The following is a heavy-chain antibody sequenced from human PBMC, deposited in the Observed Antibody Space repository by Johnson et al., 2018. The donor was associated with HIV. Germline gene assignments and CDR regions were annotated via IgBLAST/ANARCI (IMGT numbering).Heavy chain of an antibody. CDR2: MNGDGKST. CDR1: GFSFINYW. V-gene: IGHV3-74*01. CDR3: AREQELIGERAFDI. J-gene: IGHJ3*02. D-gene: IGHD6-13*01. Sequence: VQLVESGGGVVQPGRSLRLSCAASGFSFINYWMHWVRQAPGKGLLWVSRMNGDGKSTTYADSVKGRFTISRDNAKNTLYLQMNSLRAEDTAVYYCAREQELIGERAFDIWGQGTMVTVSS.